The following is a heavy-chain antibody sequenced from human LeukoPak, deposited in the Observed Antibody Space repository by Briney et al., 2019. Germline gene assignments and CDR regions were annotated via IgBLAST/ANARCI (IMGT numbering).Heavy chain of an antibody. CDR2: ISGSGGST. CDR3: AKDPSGWFDY. Sequence: GGSLRLSCAASGFTFSNAWMSWVRQAPGKGLEWVSAISGSGGSTYYADSVKGRFTISRDNSKNTLYLQMNGLRAEDTAVYYCAKDPSGWFDYWGQGTLVTVSS. D-gene: IGHD6-19*01. J-gene: IGHJ4*02. V-gene: IGHV3-23*01. CDR1: GFTFSNAW.